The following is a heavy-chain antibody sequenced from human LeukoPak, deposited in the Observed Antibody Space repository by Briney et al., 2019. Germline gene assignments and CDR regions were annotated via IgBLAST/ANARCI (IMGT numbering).Heavy chain of an antibody. CDR1: GFTFSSYG. V-gene: IGHV3-30*02. Sequence: GGSLRLSCAASGFTFSSYGMHWVRQAPGKGLEWVAFIRYDGSNKYYADSVKGRLTISRDNSKNTLYLQMNSLRAEDTAVYYCAKGIPYYDFWSGHDAFDIWGQGTMVTVSS. J-gene: IGHJ3*02. D-gene: IGHD3-3*01. CDR2: IRYDGSNK. CDR3: AKGIPYYDFWSGHDAFDI.